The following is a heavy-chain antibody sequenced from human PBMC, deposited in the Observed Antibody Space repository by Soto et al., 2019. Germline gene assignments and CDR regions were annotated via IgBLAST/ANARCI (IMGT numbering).Heavy chain of an antibody. CDR1: GGSFNDYY. J-gene: IGHJ6*03. CDR2: INLKKNT. D-gene: IGHD3-16*01. CDR3: ARGEWMIRGADYYYYMDV. Sequence: QVQLQQWGAGLLRPSETLSLTCAVYGGSFNDYYWTWIRPPPGKGLAGIGEINLKKNTHYNPSLESRVTFSVDTSKNQFSLRLTSVTAADTALYYCARGEWMIRGADYYYYMDVWGKGTTGTGSS. V-gene: IGHV4-34*02.